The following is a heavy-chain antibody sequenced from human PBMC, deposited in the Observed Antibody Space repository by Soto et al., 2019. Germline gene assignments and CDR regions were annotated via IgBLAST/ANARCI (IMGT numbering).Heavy chain of an antibody. D-gene: IGHD3-22*01. CDR3: ARVHGYYDSSGYYYYYYYYGMDV. CDR1: GGSISSYY. V-gene: IGHV4-59*01. CDR2: IYYSGST. Sequence: QVQLQESGPGLVKPSETLSLTCTVSGGSISSYYWSWIRQPPGKGLEWIGYIYYSGSTNYNPSLKSRVTISVDTPKNQCSLKLSPVTAADTAVYYCARVHGYYDSSGYYYYYYYYGMDVWGQGTTVTVSS. J-gene: IGHJ6*02.